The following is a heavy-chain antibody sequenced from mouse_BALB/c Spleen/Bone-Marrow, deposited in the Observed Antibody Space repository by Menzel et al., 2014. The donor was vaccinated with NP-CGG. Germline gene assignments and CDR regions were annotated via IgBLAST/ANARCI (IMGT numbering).Heavy chain of an antibody. CDR1: GYTFTSYY. J-gene: IGHJ3*01. CDR3: ARGDYYYGSSRAWFAY. CDR2: IYPGDDST. D-gene: IGHD1-1*01. Sequence: VQGVESGPELVKPGASVKMSCKASGYTFTSYYIHWVKQRPGQGLEWIGWIYPGDDSTKYNEKFKGKTTLTADKSSSTAYMLLSSLTSEDSAVYFCARGDYYYGSSRAWFAYWGQGTLVTVSA. V-gene: IGHV1S56*01.